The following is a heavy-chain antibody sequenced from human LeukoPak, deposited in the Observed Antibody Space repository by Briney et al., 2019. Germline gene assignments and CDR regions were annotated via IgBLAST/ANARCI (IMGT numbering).Heavy chain of an antibody. V-gene: IGHV1-69*13. D-gene: IGHD3-16*02. CDR2: IIPIFGTA. CDR1: GGTFSSYA. J-gene: IGHJ4*02. Sequence: ASVKVSCKASGGTFSSYAISWVRQAPGQGLEWMGGIIPIFGTANYAQKFQGRVTITADESTSTVYMELSSLRSEDTAVYYCARAPATITFGGVIERSWLAYWGQGTLVTVSS. CDR3: ARAPATITFGGVIERSWLAY.